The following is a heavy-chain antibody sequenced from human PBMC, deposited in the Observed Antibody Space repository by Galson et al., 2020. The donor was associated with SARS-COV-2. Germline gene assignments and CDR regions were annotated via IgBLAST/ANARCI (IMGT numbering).Heavy chain of an antibody. V-gene: IGHV4-59*01. D-gene: IGHD4-4*01. CDR1: GGSITSYY. CDR3: AILYCNAGGLDY. J-gene: IGHJ4*02. CDR2: IFYSGSS. Sequence: SETLSLTCNAPGGSITSYYWSWTPQPPGRGLECIGHIFYSGSSNYTPTLKSRVTISLDTSKSQFSLKLTPVTAADTAVYYCAILYCNAGGLDYWGQGTLVTVSS.